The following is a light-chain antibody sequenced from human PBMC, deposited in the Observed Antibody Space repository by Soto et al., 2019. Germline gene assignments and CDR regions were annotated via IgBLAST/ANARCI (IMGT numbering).Light chain of an antibody. CDR2: DTS. V-gene: IGKV3-15*01. Sequence: EVVMTQSPATLSVSPGEGVTLSCRANQVIGDTLAWYQHKPGQTPRLLIYDTSTRATGVPAWLSGSGSWTKFTLTINSMPSATSVLHSCKPYNNRPRTFGQGTKVDSK. CDR3: KPYNNRPRT. J-gene: IGKJ1*01. CDR1: QVIGDT.